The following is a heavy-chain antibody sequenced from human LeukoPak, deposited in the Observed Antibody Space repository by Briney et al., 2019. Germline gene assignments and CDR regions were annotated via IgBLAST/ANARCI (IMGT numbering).Heavy chain of an antibody. D-gene: IGHD2-21*02. V-gene: IGHV2-70*04. J-gene: IGHJ4*02. Sequence: SGPTLVNPTQTLTLTCTFSGFSRSTRGMGVSWIRQPPGKARGCLARIDWDDDKFYSTSLKTRLTISKDTSKNQVVLTMTNMDPVDTATYYCARTPYCGGDCYVDYWGQGTLVTVSS. CDR3: ARTPYCGGDCYVDY. CDR2: IDWDDDK. CDR1: GFSRSTRGMG.